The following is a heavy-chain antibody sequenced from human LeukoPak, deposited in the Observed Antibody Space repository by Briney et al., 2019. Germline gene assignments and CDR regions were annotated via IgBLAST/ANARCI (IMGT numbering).Heavy chain of an antibody. CDR3: ARGRMATAENWFDP. CDR2: IYYSGST. J-gene: IGHJ5*02. CDR1: SGFISNYY. Sequence: PSETLSLTCTVSSGFISNYYWNWIRQPPGKGLEWIGFIYYSGSTNYNPSLKSRVTISVDTSKNQFFLKLSSVTAADTAVYYCARGRMATAENWFDPWGQGTLVTVSS. V-gene: IGHV4-59*01. D-gene: IGHD5-24*01.